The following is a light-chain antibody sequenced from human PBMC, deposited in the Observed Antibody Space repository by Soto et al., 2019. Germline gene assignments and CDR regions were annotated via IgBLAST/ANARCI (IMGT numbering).Light chain of an antibody. Sequence: SALTQPASVSGSPGQSITISCTGTSSDVGGYNYVSWYQHHPGKAPKLMIYDVSNRPSGVSNRFSGSKSGNTASLTISGLQAEDEADYYCSSYTSSSDVVFGGGTKLTVL. V-gene: IGLV2-14*03. CDR2: DVS. J-gene: IGLJ2*01. CDR3: SSYTSSSDVV. CDR1: SSDVGGYNY.